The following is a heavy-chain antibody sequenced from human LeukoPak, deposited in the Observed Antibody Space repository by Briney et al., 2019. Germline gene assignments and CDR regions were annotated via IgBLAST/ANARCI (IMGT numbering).Heavy chain of an antibody. CDR2: ISYSGDTI. Sequence: NTGGSLRLSCAASEFTFSDYYMSWIRQAPGKGLEWVSYISYSGDTIYYADSVKGRFTVSRDNAKNSLYLQMNSLRAEDTAVYYCARELSGYATWGQGTLVTVSS. CDR3: ARELSGYAT. D-gene: IGHD5-12*01. J-gene: IGHJ5*02. CDR1: EFTFSDYY. V-gene: IGHV3-11*04.